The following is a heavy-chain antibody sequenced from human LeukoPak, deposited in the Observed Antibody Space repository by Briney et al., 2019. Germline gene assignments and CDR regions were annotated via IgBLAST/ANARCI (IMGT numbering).Heavy chain of an antibody. V-gene: IGHV3-21*01. CDR2: ITSTSNYI. J-gene: IGHJ3*02. D-gene: IGHD6-19*01. CDR3: ARESGSSGWYGGAFDI. Sequence: GGSLRLSCAASGFTFSTYTMNWVRQAPGKGLEWVSAITSTSNYIYYADSVKGRFTTSRDNAKNSLYLQMNSLRAEDTAVYYCARESGSSGWYGGAFDIWGQGTMVTVSS. CDR1: GFTFSTYT.